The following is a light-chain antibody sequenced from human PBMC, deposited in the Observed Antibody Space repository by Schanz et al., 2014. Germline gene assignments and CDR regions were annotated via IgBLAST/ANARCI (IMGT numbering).Light chain of an antibody. V-gene: IGLV2-11*01. Sequence: QSALTQPRSVSGSPGQSVTISCTGTSGDVGGYNYVSWYQQHPGKAPKLMIFDVSQRPSGVPDRFSASKSGNTASLTISGLQTEDEADYYCASWDDTLDGVVFGGGTKVTVL. CDR1: SGDVGGYNY. CDR2: DVS. CDR3: ASWDDTLDGVV. J-gene: IGLJ2*01.